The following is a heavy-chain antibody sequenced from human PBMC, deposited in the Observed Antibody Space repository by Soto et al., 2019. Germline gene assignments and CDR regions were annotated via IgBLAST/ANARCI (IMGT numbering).Heavy chain of an antibody. CDR3: ARGRRFYYYAMDV. V-gene: IGHV3-11*01. CDR1: GFTFSDHY. J-gene: IGHJ6*02. CDR2: ITNSGTTM. Sequence: QVQLVESGGGLVQPGGSLRLSCAASGFTFSDHYMNWIRQSPGKGLEWVSYITNSGTTMYYADSVKVRFTISRDNAKNSLYLHMNNLRAEDTPLYYCARGRRFYYYAMDVWGQGTTVTVSS.